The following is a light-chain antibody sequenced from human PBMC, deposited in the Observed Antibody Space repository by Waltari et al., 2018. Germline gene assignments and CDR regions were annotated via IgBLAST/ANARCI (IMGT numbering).Light chain of an antibody. J-gene: IGLJ3*02. Sequence: QSVLTQPPSISAAPGQRVTIPCSGSSSNIGREPGSWYIQLPGTAPKVLIFDDNKRPSGIPDRISASKSGTSATLDITGLQTGDEAVYYCGGWDSSLRAGVFGGGTKVTV. V-gene: IGLV1-51*01. CDR2: DDN. CDR1: SSNIGREP. CDR3: GGWDSSLRAGV.